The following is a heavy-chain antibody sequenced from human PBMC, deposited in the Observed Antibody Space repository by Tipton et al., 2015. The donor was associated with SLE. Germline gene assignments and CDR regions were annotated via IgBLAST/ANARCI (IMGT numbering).Heavy chain of an antibody. CDR1: GFTFSSYD. Sequence: GSLRLSCAASGFTFSSYDMHWVRQATGKGLEWVSAIGTAGDTYYPGSVKGRFTISRENVKNSLYLQMNSLRAGDTAVYYCARGGVPAASLPDAFDIRGQGTMVTVSS. V-gene: IGHV3-13*01. J-gene: IGHJ3*02. D-gene: IGHD2-2*01. CDR2: IGTAGDT. CDR3: ARGGVPAASLPDAFDI.